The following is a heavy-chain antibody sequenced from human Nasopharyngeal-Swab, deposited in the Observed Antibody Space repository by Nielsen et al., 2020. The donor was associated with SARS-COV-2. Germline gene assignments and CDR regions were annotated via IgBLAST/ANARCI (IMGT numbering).Heavy chain of an antibody. CDR3: ARQGSGYYYAWYFDL. Sequence: VRQMPGKGLEWMGIIYPGDSDTGYSPSFQGQVTISADKSISTAYLQWSSLKASDTAMYYCARQGSGYYYAWYFDLWGRGTLVTVSS. V-gene: IGHV5-51*01. D-gene: IGHD3-22*01. CDR2: IYPGDSDT. J-gene: IGHJ2*01.